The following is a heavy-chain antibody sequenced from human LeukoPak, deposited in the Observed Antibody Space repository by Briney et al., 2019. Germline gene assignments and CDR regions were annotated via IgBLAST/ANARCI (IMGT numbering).Heavy chain of an antibody. J-gene: IGHJ4*02. Sequence: SETLSLTCNVSGGSISSFYWNWIRQPAGKGLEWIGRIYTSGSTNYNPSLKSRVTMSVDTSKNRFSLKLSSVTAADTAVYYCARGRGYYDSTGYFAYWGQGTPVTVSS. CDR1: GGSISSFY. CDR2: IYTSGST. CDR3: ARGRGYYDSTGYFAY. D-gene: IGHD3-22*01. V-gene: IGHV4-4*07.